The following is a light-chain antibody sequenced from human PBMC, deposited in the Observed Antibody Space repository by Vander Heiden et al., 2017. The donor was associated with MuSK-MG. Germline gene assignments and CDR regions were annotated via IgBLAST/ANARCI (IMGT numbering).Light chain of an antibody. CDR2: AAS. J-gene: IGKJ1*01. CDR3: QQSDSTLWT. Sequence: DIQMTQSPSSLSASVGDRVTITCRASQSISSYLNWYQQKPGKAPKLLIYAASSLQSGDPSRFSGSGSGTDFTLTISSLEPEDFATYYCQQSDSTLWTFGQGTKVEIK. V-gene: IGKV1-39*01. CDR1: QSISSY.